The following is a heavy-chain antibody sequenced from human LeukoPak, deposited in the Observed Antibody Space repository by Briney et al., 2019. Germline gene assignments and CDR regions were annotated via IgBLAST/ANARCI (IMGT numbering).Heavy chain of an antibody. J-gene: IGHJ4*01. CDR1: GFTFISYG. CDR2: INPDGSST. CDR3: TRELPREVTLDY. D-gene: IGHD2-21*02. V-gene: IGHV3-74*01. Sequence: PGGSLRLSCAASGFTFISYGMQWVRQAPGKGLGWVSRINPDGSSTSYADSVNGRFTVSRDNAKNTLYLQVNSLRAEDTAVYFCTRELPREVTLDYWGQGTLVTVSS.